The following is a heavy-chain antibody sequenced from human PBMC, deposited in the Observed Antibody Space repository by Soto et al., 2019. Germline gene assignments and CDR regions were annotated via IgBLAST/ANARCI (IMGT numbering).Heavy chain of an antibody. Sequence: SETLSLTCTVSGGSISSSSYYWGWIHQPPGKGLEWIGNIYYSGSTYYNPSLKSRVTISVDTSKNQFSLKLNSVTAADTAVYYCARRRVRGVISWFDPWGQGTLVTVSS. CDR1: GGSISSSSYY. V-gene: IGHV4-39*01. CDR2: IYYSGST. CDR3: ARRRVRGVISWFDP. D-gene: IGHD3-10*01. J-gene: IGHJ5*02.